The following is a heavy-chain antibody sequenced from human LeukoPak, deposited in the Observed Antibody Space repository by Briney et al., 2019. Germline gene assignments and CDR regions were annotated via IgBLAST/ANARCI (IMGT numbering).Heavy chain of an antibody. J-gene: IGHJ5*02. CDR3: AKDGGYCSGGSCYYSNWFDP. CDR1: GFAFSTYA. V-gene: IGHV3-23*01. CDR2: ISGSGGST. D-gene: IGHD2-15*01. Sequence: SGGSLRLPCAASGFAFSTYAMSWVRQAPGKGLEWVSAISGSGGSTYYADSVKGRFTISRDNSKNTLYLQMNSLRAEDTAVYYCAKDGGYCSGGSCYYSNWFDPWGQGTLVTVSS.